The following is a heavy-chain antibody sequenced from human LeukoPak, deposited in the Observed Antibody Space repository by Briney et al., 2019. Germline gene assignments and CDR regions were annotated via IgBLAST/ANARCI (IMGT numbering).Heavy chain of an antibody. V-gene: IGHV5-51*01. CDR1: GNPFGTYG. J-gene: IGHJ5*02. Sequence: GESLKIPFKDVGNPFGTYGVGWVRQMPGKGLEYMGIIFPRTSEVRYGTAFQGQVTISADKSLSTAYLQWTGLKASDTAMYSCARHTGRPQAGWFDPWGQGTLVTVSA. CDR2: IFPRTSEV. D-gene: IGHD3-10*01. CDR3: ARHTGRPQAGWFDP.